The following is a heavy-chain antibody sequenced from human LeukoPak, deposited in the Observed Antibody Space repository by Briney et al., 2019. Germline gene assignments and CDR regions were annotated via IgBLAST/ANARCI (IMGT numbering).Heavy chain of an antibody. J-gene: IGHJ2*01. CDR1: GFTFTSYA. Sequence: GESLRLSCGASGFTFTSYAMSWIRQAPGKGLEWVSAISGGGENTYYGDSVKGRFTISRDNSKNTLYLQMNGLRAEDTATYYCAKPRAMTTGVGRYFDLWGRGTLVTVSS. CDR2: ISGGGENT. CDR3: AKPRAMTTGVGRYFDL. D-gene: IGHD1-1*01. V-gene: IGHV3-23*01.